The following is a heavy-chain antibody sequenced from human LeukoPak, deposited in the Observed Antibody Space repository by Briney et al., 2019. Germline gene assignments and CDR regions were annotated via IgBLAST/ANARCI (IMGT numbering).Heavy chain of an antibody. Sequence: SVKVSCKASGGTFSSYAISWVRQAPGQGLEWMGRIIPIFGTANYAQKFQGRVTITTDESTSTAYMELSSLRSEDTAAYYCARDPNSGSYYFDYWGQGTLVTVSS. J-gene: IGHJ4*02. D-gene: IGHD1-26*01. V-gene: IGHV1-69*05. CDR2: IIPIFGTA. CDR1: GGTFSSYA. CDR3: ARDPNSGSYYFDY.